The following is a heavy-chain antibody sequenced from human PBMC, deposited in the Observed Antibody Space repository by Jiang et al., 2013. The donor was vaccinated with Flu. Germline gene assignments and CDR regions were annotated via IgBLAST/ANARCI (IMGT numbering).Heavy chain of an antibody. Sequence: FSSYGMHWVRQAPGKGLEWVAVISYDGSNKYYADSVKGRFTISRDNSKNTLYLQMNSLRAEDTAVYYCAKAPYCSSTSCYRGVYFDYWGQGTLVTVSS. D-gene: IGHD2-2*02. CDR2: ISYDGSNK. CDR3: AKAPYCSSTSCYRGVYFDY. V-gene: IGHV3-30*18. CDR1: FSSYG. J-gene: IGHJ4*02.